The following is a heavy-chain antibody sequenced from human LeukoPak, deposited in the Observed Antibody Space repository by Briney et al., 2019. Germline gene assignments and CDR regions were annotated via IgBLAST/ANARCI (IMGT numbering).Heavy chain of an antibody. CDR2: ISPDGRNI. D-gene: IGHD2-15*01. CDR1: GFSLGDYW. V-gene: IGHV3-74*01. CDR3: VRDGRGRTPYDC. Sequence: GGSLRLSCAASGFSLGDYWMNWVRQVPGKGPVWVSHISPDGRNIAYADSVKGRFTISRDSAKNTLYLQMNSLRVEDTAIYYCVRDGRGRTPYDCWGQGTLVTVSS. J-gene: IGHJ4*02.